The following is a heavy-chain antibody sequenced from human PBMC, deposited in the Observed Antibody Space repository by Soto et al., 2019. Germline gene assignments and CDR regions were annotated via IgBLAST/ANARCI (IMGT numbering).Heavy chain of an antibody. J-gene: IGHJ4*02. Sequence: SQTLSLTCAISGNGVSSNIAAWNCIRQSPSRGLEWLGRTYYRSQWLNDYADSVKSRITIKPDTSKNQFSLELDSVTPEDTAVYYCAREQGYYHDSSGPFDYWGLGTLVTVSS. CDR1: GNGVSSNIAA. D-gene: IGHD3-22*01. CDR3: AREQGYYHDSSGPFDY. CDR2: TYYRSQWLN. V-gene: IGHV6-1*01.